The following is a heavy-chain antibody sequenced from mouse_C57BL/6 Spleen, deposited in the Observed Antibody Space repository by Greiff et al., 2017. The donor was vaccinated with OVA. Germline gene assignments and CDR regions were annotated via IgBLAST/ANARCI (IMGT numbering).Heavy chain of an antibody. J-gene: IGHJ2*01. CDR3: ASGGNYYGSRGY. CDR1: GYTFTSYW. CDR2: IHPNSGST. Sequence: QVQLQQPGAELVKPGASVKLSCKASGYTFTSYWMHWVKQRPGQGLEWIGMIHPNSGSTNYNEKFKSKATLTVDKSSSTAYMQISSLTSEDSAVYYCASGGNYYGSRGYWGQGTTLTVSS. D-gene: IGHD1-1*01. V-gene: IGHV1-64*01.